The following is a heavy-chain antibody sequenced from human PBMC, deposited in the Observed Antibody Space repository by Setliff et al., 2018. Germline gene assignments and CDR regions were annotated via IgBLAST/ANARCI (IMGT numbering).Heavy chain of an antibody. V-gene: IGHV4-34*01. J-gene: IGHJ4*02. CDR3: ATSGFCSSGSCYSFDD. Sequence: LSLTCGVYGGGGSFSNYYWSWIRQPPGKGLEWIGEISPVGSTNYNPSLRSRVTMSLDASKNRFSLNLTSVTAADTAVYFCATSGFCSSGSCYSFDDWGQGALVTVSS. CDR1: GGGGSFSNYY. D-gene: IGHD2-15*01. CDR2: ISPVGST.